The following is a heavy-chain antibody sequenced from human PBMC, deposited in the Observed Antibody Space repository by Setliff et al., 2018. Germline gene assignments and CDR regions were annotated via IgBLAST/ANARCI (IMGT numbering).Heavy chain of an antibody. CDR2: TIPMFGTX. J-gene: IGHJ6*03. V-gene: IGHV1-69*05. CDR3: VREGVDSRSSTDYRYYMDV. D-gene: IGHD3-22*01. CDR1: GATFSSYG. Sequence: VASVKVSCKASGATFSSYGISWVRQAPGQGLEWMGGTIPMFGTXEYXQKFQARLXXITDESTNTAFMQLSSLRSDDTAVYYCVREGVDSRSSTDYRYYMDVWGKGTTVTVSS.